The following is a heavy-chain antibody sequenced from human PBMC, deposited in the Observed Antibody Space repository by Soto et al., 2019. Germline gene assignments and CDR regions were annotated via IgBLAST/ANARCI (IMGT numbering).Heavy chain of an antibody. D-gene: IGHD5-12*01. CDR2: ISAYNGNT. Sequence: ASVKVSCKASGYTFTSYGISWVRQAPGQGLEWMGWISAYNGNTNYAQKLQGRDTMTTDTSTSTAYMELRSLRSDDTAVYYCASYIVATRADYYYYGMDVWGQGTTVTVSS. CDR3: ASYIVATRADYYYYGMDV. J-gene: IGHJ6*02. CDR1: GYTFTSYG. V-gene: IGHV1-18*01.